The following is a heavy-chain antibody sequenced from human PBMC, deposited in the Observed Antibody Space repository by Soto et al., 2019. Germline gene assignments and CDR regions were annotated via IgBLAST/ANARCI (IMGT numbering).Heavy chain of an antibody. CDR3: AKDLDSPPGYCSGGSCYAERNDY. CDR1: VFPFSSYA. V-gene: IGHV3-23*01. Sequence: GGSLRLSCAASVFPFSSYAMSWVRQAPGKGLEWVSAISGSGGSTYYADSVKGRFTISRDNSKNTLYLQMNSLRAEDTAVYYCAKDLDSPPGYCSGGSCYAERNDYWGQGTLVTVSS. CDR2: ISGSGGST. D-gene: IGHD2-15*01. J-gene: IGHJ4*02.